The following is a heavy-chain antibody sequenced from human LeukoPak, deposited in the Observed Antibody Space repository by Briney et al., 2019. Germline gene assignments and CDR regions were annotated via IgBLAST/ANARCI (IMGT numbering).Heavy chain of an antibody. J-gene: IGHJ3*02. CDR2: ISGSGGST. CDR3: ARDYYDSSGPDAFDI. CDR1: GFTFSSYG. V-gene: IGHV3-23*01. D-gene: IGHD3-22*01. Sequence: SGGSLRLSCAASGFTFSSYGMSWVRQAPGKGLEWVSAISGSGGSTYYADSVKGRFTISRDNSKNTLYLQMNSLRAEDTAVYYCARDYYDSSGPDAFDIWGQGTMVTVSS.